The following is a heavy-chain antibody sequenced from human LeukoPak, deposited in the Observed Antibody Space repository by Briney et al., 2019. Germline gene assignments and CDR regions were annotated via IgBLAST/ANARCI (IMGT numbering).Heavy chain of an antibody. V-gene: IGHV3-74*01. CDR1: GFTFSGNW. Sequence: PGGSLRLSCVVSGFTFSGNWMHWVRQGLGKGLMCVARIKKDGTYRDYADSVKGRFTISRDNAKNTLFLQMDSLRDEDTAVYYCARDDDVYGIDYWGQGTLVTVSS. J-gene: IGHJ4*02. CDR2: IKKDGTYR. D-gene: IGHD3-16*01. CDR3: ARDDDVYGIDY.